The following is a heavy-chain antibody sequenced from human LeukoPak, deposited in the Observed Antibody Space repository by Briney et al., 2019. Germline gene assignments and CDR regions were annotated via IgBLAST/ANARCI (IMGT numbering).Heavy chain of an antibody. J-gene: IGHJ5*02. D-gene: IGHD3-10*01. V-gene: IGHV5-51*01. CDR2: IYHGDSDT. CDR1: GYSFTSYW. CDR3: ARQSYSYYGSGSYDNWFDP. Sequence: GESLKISCKGAGYSFTSYWIGWVSQMPGKGLEWMGIIYHGDSDTRYSPSFQGQVTISADKSINTAYLQWSSLTASATAMYYCARQSYSYYGSGSYDNWFDPWGQGTLVTVSS.